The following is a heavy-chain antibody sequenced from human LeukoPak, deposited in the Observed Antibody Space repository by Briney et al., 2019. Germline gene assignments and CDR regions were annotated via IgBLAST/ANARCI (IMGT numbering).Heavy chain of an antibody. Sequence: PGGSLRLSCAASGFTFSGYAMHWVRQAPGKGLEWVAVISYDGSNKYYADSVKGRFTISRDNSKNTLYLQMNSLRAEDTAVYYCAREPHYDYVWGSYRYTWGAFDIWGQGTMVTVSS. CDR2: ISYDGSNK. D-gene: IGHD3-16*02. CDR1: GFTFSGYA. CDR3: AREPHYDYVWGSYRYTWGAFDI. J-gene: IGHJ3*02. V-gene: IGHV3-30-3*01.